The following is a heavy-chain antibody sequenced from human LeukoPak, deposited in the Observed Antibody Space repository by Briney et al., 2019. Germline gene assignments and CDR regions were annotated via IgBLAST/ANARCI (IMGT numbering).Heavy chain of an antibody. CDR3: AKDYGDYAFDY. CDR2: IKSKTDGGTT. V-gene: IGHV3-15*07. CDR1: GFTFSNAW. Sequence: GGSLRLSCAASGFTFSNAWMNWVRQAPGKGLEWVGRIKSKTDGGTTDYAAPVKGRFTISRDDSKNTLYLQMNSLRAEDTAVYYCAKDYGDYAFDYWGQGTLVTVSS. D-gene: IGHD4-17*01. J-gene: IGHJ4*02.